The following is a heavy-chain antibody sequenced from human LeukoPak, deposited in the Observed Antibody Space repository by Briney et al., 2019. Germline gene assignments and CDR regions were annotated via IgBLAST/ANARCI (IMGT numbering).Heavy chain of an antibody. J-gene: IGHJ4*02. Sequence: SETLSLTCTLSGGSISRYYWSCVRQPPGKGLEWIGYIYYSGSTNYNPSLKSRVTISVDTSKNQFSLKLSSVTAADTAVYYCSGGSSSSWDYFDYWGQGTLVTVSS. V-gene: IGHV4-59*08. CDR1: GGSISRYY. CDR3: SGGSSSSWDYFDY. CDR2: IYYSGST. D-gene: IGHD6-13*01.